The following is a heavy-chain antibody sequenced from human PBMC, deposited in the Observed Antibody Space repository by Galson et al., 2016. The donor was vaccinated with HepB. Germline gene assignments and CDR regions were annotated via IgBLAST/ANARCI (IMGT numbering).Heavy chain of an antibody. V-gene: IGHV5-51*01. Sequence: QSGAEVKKPGESLKISCKTSGYSFPDYWIGWVRQMPGKGLEWMGIIYPDDSDTRYSPSFQGQVTMSAGKSTSTAYLHWSSLTASDTAMYYCARHRSAITVVTDYWGQGTLVTVSS. CDR3: ARHRSAITVVTDY. J-gene: IGHJ4*02. CDR1: GYSFPDYW. CDR2: IYPDDSDT. D-gene: IGHD4-23*01.